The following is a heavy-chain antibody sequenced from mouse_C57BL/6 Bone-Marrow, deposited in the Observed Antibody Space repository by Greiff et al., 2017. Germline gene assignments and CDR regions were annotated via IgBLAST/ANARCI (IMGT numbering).Heavy chain of an antibody. CDR2: IDPETGGT. CDR3: TREGYYYGSSCYFDY. J-gene: IGHJ2*01. D-gene: IGHD1-1*01. Sequence: VQLQQSGAELVRPGASVTLSCKASVYTFTDYEMHWVKQTPVHGLEWIGAIDPETGGTAYNQKFKGKAILTADKSSSTAYMELRSLTSEDSAVYYCTREGYYYGSSCYFDYWGQGTTLTVSS. V-gene: IGHV1-15*01. CDR1: VYTFTDYE.